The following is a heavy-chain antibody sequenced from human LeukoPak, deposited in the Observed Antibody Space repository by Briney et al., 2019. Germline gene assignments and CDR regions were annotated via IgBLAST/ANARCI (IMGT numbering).Heavy chain of an antibody. CDR3: ASPRMIRGTITTPFDY. J-gene: IGHJ4*02. D-gene: IGHD3-10*01. CDR2: ISSTGGTT. CDR1: GITFSSYG. Sequence: GGTLRLSCAASGITFSSYGMSWVRQAPGKGLEWVSSISSTGGTTYYADSVKGRFTISRDNAKNSLYLQMNSLRAEDTAIYYCASPRMIRGTITTPFDYWGQGILVTVSS. V-gene: IGHV3-21*01.